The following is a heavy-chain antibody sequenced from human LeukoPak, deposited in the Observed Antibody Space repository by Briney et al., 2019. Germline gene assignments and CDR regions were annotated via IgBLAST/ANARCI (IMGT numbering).Heavy chain of an antibody. D-gene: IGHD6-6*01. CDR3: AKDRWRDGSSSFDN. Sequence: ASVTVSFTAPGYTFTSYSINWVRQAPGQGLEWMGWISTYNGNTTYTQKLQGRVTMTTDTSTSTAYMELRSLRSDATAVYYCAKDRWRDGSSSFDNWGQGTLVTVPP. CDR1: GYTFTSYS. V-gene: IGHV1-18*01. J-gene: IGHJ4*02. CDR2: ISTYNGNT.